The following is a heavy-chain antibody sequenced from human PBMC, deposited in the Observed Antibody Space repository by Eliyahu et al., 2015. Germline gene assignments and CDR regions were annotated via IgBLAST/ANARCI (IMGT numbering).Heavy chain of an antibody. J-gene: IGHJ6*02. V-gene: IGHV3-23*04. Sequence: EVQLVESGGGLVQPGGSLRLSCAAXGFTFSXFAMXWVRXAPGKGXGWVSAISGSGDSTYYADSMKGRFTISRDNSKNTLYLQMNSLRAEDTAVYYCAKGIGRPPTTYCTNGVCYNDYYGMDVWGQGTTVTVSS. CDR1: GFTFSXFA. D-gene: IGHD2-8*01. CDR2: ISGSGDST. CDR3: AKGIGRPPTTYCTNGVCYNDYYGMDV.